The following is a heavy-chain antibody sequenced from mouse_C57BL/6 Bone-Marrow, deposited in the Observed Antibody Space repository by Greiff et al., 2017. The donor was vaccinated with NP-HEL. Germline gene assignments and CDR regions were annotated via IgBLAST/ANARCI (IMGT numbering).Heavy chain of an antibody. CDR3: ARRYRGLYYYAMDY. V-gene: IGHV5-17*01. CDR1: GFTFSDYG. J-gene: IGHJ4*01. Sequence: EVKLVESGGGLVKPGGSLKLSCAASGFTFSDYGMHWVRQAPEKGLEWVAYISSGSSTIYYADTVKGRVTISRDNAKNTLFLQMTSLRSEDTAMYYCARRYRGLYYYAMDYWGRGTSITVSS. CDR2: ISSGSSTI. D-gene: IGHD2-12*01.